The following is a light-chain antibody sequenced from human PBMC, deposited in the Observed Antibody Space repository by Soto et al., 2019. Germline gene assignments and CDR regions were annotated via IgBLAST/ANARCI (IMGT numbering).Light chain of an antibody. Sequence: EIVMTQSPATLSVSPGERATLSCSAIQSVSSNLAWYQQKLGQAPRLLSYVASTRATGTPARPSGSGSWTEXILXTXRLQSEDFAVYYSQQRNSWPPTSTFGQGTRLEI. CDR2: VAS. J-gene: IGKJ5*01. V-gene: IGKV3D-15*01. CDR1: QSVSSN. CDR3: QQRNSWPPTST.